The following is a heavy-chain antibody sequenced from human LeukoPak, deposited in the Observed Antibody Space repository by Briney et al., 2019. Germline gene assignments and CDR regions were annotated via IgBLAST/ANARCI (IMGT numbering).Heavy chain of an antibody. CDR1: GFSISSNGYF. J-gene: IGHJ4*02. Sequence: SPSETLSLTWTVSGFSISSNGYFWGWTRQPPGKGLEWIGSIYYSGSTYYNSSLKSRVTLSVDTSKNQFSLRLISVTAADTAVYYCAREVLCSGGTCYRPDNWGKGILVTVSS. V-gene: IGHV4-39*02. CDR3: AREVLCSGGTCYRPDN. CDR2: IYYSGST. D-gene: IGHD2-15*01.